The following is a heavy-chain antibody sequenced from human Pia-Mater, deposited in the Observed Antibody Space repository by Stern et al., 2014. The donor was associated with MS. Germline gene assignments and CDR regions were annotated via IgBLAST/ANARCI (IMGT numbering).Heavy chain of an antibody. D-gene: IGHD4-17*01. CDR1: GYTFTGYF. CDR3: ARGGPYGDYGLWFDP. Sequence: VQLVESGAEVKKPGSSVKVSCKASGYTFTGYFMHWVRQAPGQGLEWLGLTNTNSGGTNYALQFQGWVTMTRDTSISTAYMELRRLKSDDTAIYYCARGGPYGDYGLWFDPWGQGTLVTVSS. V-gene: IGHV1-2*04. CDR2: TNTNSGGT. J-gene: IGHJ5*02.